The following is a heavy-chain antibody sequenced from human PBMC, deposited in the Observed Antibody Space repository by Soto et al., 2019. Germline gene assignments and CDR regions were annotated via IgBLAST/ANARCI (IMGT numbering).Heavy chain of an antibody. CDR1: GFTFDDYA. D-gene: IGHD2-2*01. V-gene: IGHV3-49*03. CDR2: IRSKAYVGTT. Sequence: PGGSLRLSCTASGFTFDDYAMSWFRQAPGKGLEWVGFIRSKAYVGTTQYAASVKGRFTISRDDSKSIAYPQMNSLKTEDTAVXXXXXXXDCSSTSCLDYYYNGMDVWGQGTTVTVSS. J-gene: IGHJ6*02. CDR3: XXXXDCSSTSCLDYYYNGMDV.